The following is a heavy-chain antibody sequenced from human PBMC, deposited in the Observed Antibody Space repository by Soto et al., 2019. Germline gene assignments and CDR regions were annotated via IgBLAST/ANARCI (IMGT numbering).Heavy chain of an antibody. V-gene: IGHV3-23*01. CDR1: GFTFSSHG. CDR3: EKDGQYRTDGFDV. J-gene: IGHJ3*01. Sequence: EAQLLESGGDWAQPGGSLRLSCAASGFTFSSHGMSWVRQAPGKGLEWIAGLSRGGGTTYYADSVKGRFTISRDNSKNTLDLIMNSLKVEDTALYYCEKDGQYRTDGFDVWGQGTMVTVSS. CDR2: LSRGGGTT. D-gene: IGHD6-6*01.